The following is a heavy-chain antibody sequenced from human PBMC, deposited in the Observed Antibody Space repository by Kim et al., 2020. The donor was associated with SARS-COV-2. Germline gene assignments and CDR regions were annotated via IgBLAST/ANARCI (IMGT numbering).Heavy chain of an antibody. J-gene: IGHJ4*03. CDR3: ATYIDYFFNY. CDR2: IRSKPKNYAT. D-gene: IGHD3-9*01. V-gene: IGHV3-73*01. CDR1: GVIFSGST. Sequence: GGSLRLSCAASGVIFSGSTIHWVRQASGKGLEWVGRIRSKPKNYATEYAVSVKGRFTVSRDDSKNTAYLQMNGLKTEDTAGYYCATYIDYFFNYWGQGIL.